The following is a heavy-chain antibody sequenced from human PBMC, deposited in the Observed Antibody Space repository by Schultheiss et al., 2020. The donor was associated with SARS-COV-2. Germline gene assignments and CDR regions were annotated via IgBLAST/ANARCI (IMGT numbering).Heavy chain of an antibody. CDR1: GFTFSDYT. Sequence: GGSLRLSCAASGFTFSDYTLAWVRQAPGKGLEWVAVISYDGSNKYYADSVKGRFTISRDNAKNSLYLQMNSLRAEDTAVYYCARIAAAGWDDYWGQGTLVTVSS. CDR3: ARIAAAGWDDY. V-gene: IGHV3-30-3*01. J-gene: IGHJ4*02. CDR2: ISYDGSNK. D-gene: IGHD6-13*01.